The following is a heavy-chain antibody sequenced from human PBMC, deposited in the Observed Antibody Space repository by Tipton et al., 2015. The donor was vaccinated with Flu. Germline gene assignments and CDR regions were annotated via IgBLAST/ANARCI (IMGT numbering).Heavy chain of an antibody. V-gene: IGHV4-4*07. J-gene: IGHJ3*02. CDR1: GGSISSYY. D-gene: IGHD5-12*01. CDR3: ASRYSGYDFAFDI. Sequence: LSLTCTVSGGSISSYYWSWIRQPAGKGLEWIGRIYTSGSTNYNPSLKSRVTMSVDTSKNQFSLKLSSVTAADTAVYYCASRYSGYDFAFDIWGQGTMVTVSS. CDR2: IYTSGST.